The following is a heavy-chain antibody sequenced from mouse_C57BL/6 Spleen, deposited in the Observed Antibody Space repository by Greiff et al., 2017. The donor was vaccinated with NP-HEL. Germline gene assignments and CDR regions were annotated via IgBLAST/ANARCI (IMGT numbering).Heavy chain of an antibody. CDR1: GYTFTDYN. V-gene: IGHV1-18*01. D-gene: IGHD1-1*01. CDR2: INPNNGGT. CDR3: ARDYGSRRGYYFDY. J-gene: IGHJ2*01. Sequence: VQLQQSGPELVKPGASVKIPCKASGYTFTDYNMDWVKQSHGKSLEWIGDINPNNGGTIYNQKFKGKATLTVDKSSSTAYMELRSLTSEDTAVYYCARDYGSRRGYYFDYWGQGTTLTVSS.